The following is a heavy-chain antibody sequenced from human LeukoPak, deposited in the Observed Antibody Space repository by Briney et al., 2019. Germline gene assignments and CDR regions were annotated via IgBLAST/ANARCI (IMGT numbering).Heavy chain of an antibody. CDR2: IYYSGST. J-gene: IGHJ3*02. V-gene: IGHV4-61*01. D-gene: IGHD3-22*01. CDR1: GGXVSSGSYY. Sequence: SETLSLTCTVSGGXVSSGSYYWSWIRQPPGKGLEWIGYIYYSGSTNYNPSLKSRVTISLDTSQNQFSLKLSSVTAADTAVYYCARAQYYYDTSGYYNDAFDIWGQGTMVTVSS. CDR3: ARAQYYYDTSGYYNDAFDI.